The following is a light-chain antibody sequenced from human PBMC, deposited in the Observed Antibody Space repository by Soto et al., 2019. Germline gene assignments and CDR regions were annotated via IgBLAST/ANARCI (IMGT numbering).Light chain of an antibody. Sequence: EIVLTQSPGTLSLSPGERATLSCRASQSVRSSYLAWYQQKPGQAPRLLISGASSRATGIPDRFSGSGSGTDFTLTISSLEPDDFAVYYCQQYGSSPITFGQGTRLEIK. J-gene: IGKJ5*01. CDR3: QQYGSSPIT. V-gene: IGKV3-20*01. CDR2: GAS. CDR1: QSVRSSY.